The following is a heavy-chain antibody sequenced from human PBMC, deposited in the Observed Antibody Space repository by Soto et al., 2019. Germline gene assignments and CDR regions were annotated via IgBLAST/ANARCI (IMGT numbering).Heavy chain of an antibody. CDR2: IYPGDSDT. CDR3: ARLPTGETTDFYNYGMDV. Sequence: GESLKISCEGSGYSFSNYWIGWVRQMPGKGLEWMGIIYPGDSDTRYGPSFQGQVTISADRSISTAYLQWSSLKASDTAMYYCARLPTGETTDFYNYGMDVWGQGTTVTVSS. V-gene: IGHV5-51*01. J-gene: IGHJ6*02. D-gene: IGHD7-27*01. CDR1: GYSFSNYW.